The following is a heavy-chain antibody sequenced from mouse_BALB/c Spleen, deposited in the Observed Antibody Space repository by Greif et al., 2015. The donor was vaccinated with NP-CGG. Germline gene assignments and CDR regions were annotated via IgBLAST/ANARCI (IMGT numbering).Heavy chain of an antibody. Sequence: EVMLVESGGGLVQPGGSLKLSCAASGFTFSSYTMSWVRQTPEKRLEWVAYISNGGGSTYYPDTVKGRFTISRDNAKNTLYLQMSSLKSEDTAMYYCARRGQLGLRPFAYWGQGTLVTVSA. V-gene: IGHV5-12-2*01. J-gene: IGHJ3*01. CDR2: ISNGGGST. CDR3: ARRGQLGLRPFAY. CDR1: GFTFSSYT. D-gene: IGHD3-1*01.